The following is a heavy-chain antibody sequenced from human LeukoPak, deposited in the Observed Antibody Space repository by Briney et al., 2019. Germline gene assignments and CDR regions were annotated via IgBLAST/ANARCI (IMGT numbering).Heavy chain of an antibody. D-gene: IGHD3-22*01. CDR3: ARVSPHYYDSSGPNDAFVI. CDR2: IYTSGST. CDR1: GGSISSGSYY. V-gene: IGHV4-61*02. J-gene: IGHJ3*02. Sequence: SQTLSLTCTVSGGSISSGSYYWSWIRQPAGTGLEWIGRIYTSGSTNYNPSLKSRVTISVDTSKNQFSLKLSSVTAADTAVYYCARVSPHYYDSSGPNDAFVIWGQGTMVTVSS.